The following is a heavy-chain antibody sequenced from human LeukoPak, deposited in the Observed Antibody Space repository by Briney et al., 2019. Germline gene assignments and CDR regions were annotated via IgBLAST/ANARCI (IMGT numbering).Heavy chain of an antibody. CDR2: IHSGGTT. D-gene: IGHD5-12*01. CDR1: GFTVSNNY. CDR3: ARDSDSGYGPFAS. Sequence: GGSLRLSCAASGFTVSNNYMSWVRQAPGEGLEWVSVIHSGGTTNYADSVQGRFTISRDNSKTTVYLHMNSLRAEDTAVYYCARDSDSGYGPFASWGQGTLVTVSS. V-gene: IGHV3-53*01. J-gene: IGHJ4*02.